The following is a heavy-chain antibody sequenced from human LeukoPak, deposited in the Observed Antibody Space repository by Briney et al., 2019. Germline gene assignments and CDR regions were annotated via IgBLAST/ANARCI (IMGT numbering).Heavy chain of an antibody. CDR1: GFTFSDYY. CDR3: ARETPEALDCFDY. Sequence: GGSLRLSCAASGFTFSDYYMSWIRQAPGKGLEWVSYISSSGSTIYYADSVKGRFTISRDNAKNSLYLQMNSLRAEDTAVYYCARETPEALDCFDYWGQGTLVTVSS. CDR2: ISSSGSTI. D-gene: IGHD3-16*01. V-gene: IGHV3-11*01. J-gene: IGHJ4*02.